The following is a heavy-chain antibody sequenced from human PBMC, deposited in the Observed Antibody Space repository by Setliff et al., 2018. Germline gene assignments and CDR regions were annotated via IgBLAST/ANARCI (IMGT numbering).Heavy chain of an antibody. CDR2: FFHTGNT. V-gene: IGHV4-38-2*02. D-gene: IGHD3-3*02. CDR1: GYSISSGYY. Sequence: SETLSLTCTVSGYSISSGYYWGWIRQPTGKGLEWLGSFFHTGNTYYNPSLEGQVTISVDTSNNQFSLKLSSVTAADTAVYYCARHLWGRYMAESSDYFDYWGQGSLVTVSS. CDR3: ARHLWGRYMAESSDYFDY. J-gene: IGHJ4*02.